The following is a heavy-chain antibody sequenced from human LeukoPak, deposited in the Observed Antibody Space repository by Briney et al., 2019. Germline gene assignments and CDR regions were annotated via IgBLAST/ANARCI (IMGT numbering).Heavy chain of an antibody. V-gene: IGHV3-23*01. CDR3: AKDLYDSSGPDDY. CDR2: ISGSGGST. J-gene: IGHJ4*02. CDR1: GFTFSSYA. D-gene: IGHD3-22*01. Sequence: PGGSLRLSCAASGFTFSSYAMSWVRQAPGKGLEWVSAISGSGGSTFYADSVKGRFTISRDNSKNTLYLQMNSLRAEDTAVYYCAKDLYDSSGPDDYWGQGTLVTVSS.